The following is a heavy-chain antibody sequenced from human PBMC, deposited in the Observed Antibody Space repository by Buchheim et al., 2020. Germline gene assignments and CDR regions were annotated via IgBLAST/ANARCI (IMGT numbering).Heavy chain of an antibody. V-gene: IGHV4-30-4*01. Sequence: QVQLQESGPGLVKPSQTLSLTCTVSGGSISSGDYYWSWIRQPPGKGLEWIGYIYYSGSTYYNPSLKSRVTISVDTSKNQFSLKLSSVTAADTAVYYCAREVVAVLTGYPSDYYYYGMDVWGQGTT. CDR1: GGSISSGDYY. J-gene: IGHJ6*02. CDR2: IYYSGST. CDR3: AREVVAVLTGYPSDYYYYGMDV. D-gene: IGHD3-9*01.